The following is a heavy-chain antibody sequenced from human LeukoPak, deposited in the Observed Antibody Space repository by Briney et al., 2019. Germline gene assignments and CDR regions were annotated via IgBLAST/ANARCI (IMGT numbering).Heavy chain of an antibody. CDR2: ISGSGGST. CDR3: AKDGDSSGYYYVSLDY. V-gene: IGHV3-23*01. Sequence: GGSLRLSCAASGFTFSSYAKSWVRQAPGKGLEWVSAISGSGGSTYYADSVKGRFTISRDNSKNTLYLQMNSLRAEDTAVYYCAKDGDSSGYYYVSLDYWGQGTLVTVSS. J-gene: IGHJ4*02. D-gene: IGHD3-22*01. CDR1: GFTFSSYA.